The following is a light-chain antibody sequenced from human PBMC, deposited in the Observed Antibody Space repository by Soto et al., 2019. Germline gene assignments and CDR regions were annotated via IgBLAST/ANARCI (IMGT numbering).Light chain of an antibody. V-gene: IGKV3-20*01. CDR2: GAS. J-gene: IGKJ3*01. CDR3: QQYGSSPGIT. CDR1: QSVSSSY. Sequence: EIVLTQSPGTLSLSPGERATLSCRASQSVSSSYLAWYQQKPGQAPRLLIYGASSGATGIPDRFSGSGSGTDFTLTISRLEPEDFAVYYCQQYGSSPGITFGPGTKVDIK.